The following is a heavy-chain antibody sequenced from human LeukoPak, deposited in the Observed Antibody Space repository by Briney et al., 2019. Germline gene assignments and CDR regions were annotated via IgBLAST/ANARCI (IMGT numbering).Heavy chain of an antibody. V-gene: IGHV4-34*01. CDR3: ARGVGGDPNYYLVY. Sequence: KPSETLSLTCAVYGGSFSGYYWSWIRQPPGKGLEWIGEINHSGSTNYNPSLKSRVTISVDTSKNQFSLKVNSVTAADTAMYYCARGVGGDPNYYLVYWGQGMRVTVSS. J-gene: IGHJ4*02. CDR2: INHSGST. D-gene: IGHD4-17*01. CDR1: GGSFSGYY.